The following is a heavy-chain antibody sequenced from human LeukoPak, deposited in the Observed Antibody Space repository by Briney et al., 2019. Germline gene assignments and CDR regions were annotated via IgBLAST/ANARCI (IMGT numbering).Heavy chain of an antibody. CDR3: AREGSGSYSYWFDP. CDR2: ISSSSSYI. J-gene: IGHJ5*02. CDR1: GFTFSSYS. V-gene: IGHV3-21*01. Sequence: GGSLRLSCAASGFTFSSYSMNWVRQAPGKGLEWVSSISSSSSYIYYADSVKGRFTISRDNAKNSLYLQMNSLRAEDTAVYYCAREGSGSYSYWFDPWGQGTLVTVSS. D-gene: IGHD1-26*01.